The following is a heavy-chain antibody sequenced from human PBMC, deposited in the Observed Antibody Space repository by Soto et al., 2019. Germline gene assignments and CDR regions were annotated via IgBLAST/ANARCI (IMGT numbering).Heavy chain of an antibody. D-gene: IGHD3-10*01. J-gene: IGHJ5*02. V-gene: IGHV4-31*03. CDR2: IYYSGST. CDR1: GGSISSGGYY. Sequence: TLSLTCTVSGGSISSGGYYWSWIRQHPGKGLEWIGYIYYSGSTYYNPSLKSRVTISVDTSKNQFSLKLSSVTAADTAVYYCARDITMVRGVISEGAWFDPWGQGTLVTVSS. CDR3: ARDITMVRGVISEGAWFDP.